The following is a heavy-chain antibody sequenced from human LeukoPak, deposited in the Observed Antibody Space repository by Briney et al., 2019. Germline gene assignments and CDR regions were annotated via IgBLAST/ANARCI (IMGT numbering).Heavy chain of an antibody. CDR3: ARGPRYYGSGSYYFDY. CDR2: IYHSGSI. J-gene: IGHJ4*02. V-gene: IGHV4-38-2*02. D-gene: IGHD3-10*01. Sequence: PSETLSLTCTVSGYSISSDYYWGWIRQVPGKGLEWIGSIYHSGSIYYNPSLKSRVTISVDTSKKQFSLRLSSVTAADTAVYYCARGPRYYGSGSYYFDYWGQGTLVTVSS. CDR1: GYSISSDYY.